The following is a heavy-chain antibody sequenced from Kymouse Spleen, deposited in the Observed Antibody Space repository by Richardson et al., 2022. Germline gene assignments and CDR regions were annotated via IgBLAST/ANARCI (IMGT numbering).Heavy chain of an antibody. D-gene: IGHD3-9*01. V-gene: IGHV4-4*02. J-gene: IGHJ6*02. CDR3: ARDGDYDILTGYYNGYYYYGMDV. CDR2: IYHSGST. Sequence: QVQLQESGPGLVKPSGTLSLTCAVSGGSISSSNWWSWVRQPPGKGLEWIGEIYHSGSTNYNPSLKSRVTISVDKSKNQFSLKLSSVTAADTAVYYCARDGDYDILTGYYNGYYYYGMDVWGQGTTVTVSS. CDR1: GGSISSSNW.